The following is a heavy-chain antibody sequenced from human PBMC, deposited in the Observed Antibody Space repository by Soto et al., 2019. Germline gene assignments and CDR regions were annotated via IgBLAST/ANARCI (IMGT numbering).Heavy chain of an antibody. CDR2: ISANSGNT. CDR3: ALPSCGGDCYSPFDY. Sequence: ELQLLESGGGFVQPGGSLRLSCTASGFGLSMYAISWVRQAPGKGLEWVSVISANSGNTDYADSVKGRFTISRDKSENTVFLQMNRLRAEDTAVYYCALPSCGGDCYSPFDYWGQGTLVTVSS. V-gene: IGHV3-23*01. J-gene: IGHJ4*02. CDR1: GFGLSMYA. D-gene: IGHD2-21*02.